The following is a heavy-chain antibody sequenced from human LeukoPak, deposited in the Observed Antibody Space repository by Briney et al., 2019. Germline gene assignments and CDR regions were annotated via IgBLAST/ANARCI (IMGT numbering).Heavy chain of an antibody. V-gene: IGHV4-39*07. J-gene: IGHJ4*02. CDR3: ARDLVVVVVAATHRPFDY. CDR1: GGSISSSIYY. CDR2: VFNGAT. D-gene: IGHD2-15*01. Sequence: KPSETLSLTCIVSGGSISSSIYYWAWVRQPPGKGLEWIGTVFNGATQYSPSLRSRVTISIDTSTNQFSLKLTSVTAADTALYYCARDLVVVVVAATHRPFDYWGQGALVTVSS.